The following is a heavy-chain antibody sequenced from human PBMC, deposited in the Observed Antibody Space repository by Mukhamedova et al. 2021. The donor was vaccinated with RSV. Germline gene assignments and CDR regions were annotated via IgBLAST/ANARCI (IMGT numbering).Heavy chain of an antibody. CDR2: IYNSRTI. V-gene: IGHV4-28*02. D-gene: IGHD5-12*01. Sequence: GKGLEWIGYIYNSRTINYHPSLKRRVTLSVDTSKNQFSLKLLSVTAADTAVYYCARGLFSGSSKSYLYMDVWGEGTTVTVSS. J-gene: IGHJ6*03. CDR3: ARGLFSGSSKSYLYMDV.